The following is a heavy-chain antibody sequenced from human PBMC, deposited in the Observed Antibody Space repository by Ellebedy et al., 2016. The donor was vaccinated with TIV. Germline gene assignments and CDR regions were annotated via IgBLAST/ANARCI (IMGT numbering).Heavy chain of an antibody. CDR2: IYYSGHT. Sequence: SETLSLXCTVSGGSIASYYWSWIRQPPGKGLEWIASIYYSGHTDYNPSLKSRATISLDTSKKQFSLRLTSVTAADTAVYFCASGFGSPVVSPFSFWGQGSRVIVSA. D-gene: IGHD2-21*01. CDR3: ASGFGSPVVSPFSF. J-gene: IGHJ4*02. V-gene: IGHV4-59*13. CDR1: GGSIASYY.